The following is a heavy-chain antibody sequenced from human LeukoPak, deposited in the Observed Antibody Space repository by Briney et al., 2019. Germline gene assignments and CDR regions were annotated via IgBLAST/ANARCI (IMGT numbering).Heavy chain of an antibody. V-gene: IGHV3-30*18. Sequence: GGSLSLSCAASGFTFSSYGMHWVRQAPGKGLEWVAVISYDGSNKYYVDSVKGRFTISRDNSKNTLYLQMNSLRAEDTAVYYCAKDLLLWFGELMVDYWGQGTLATVSS. CDR1: GFTFSSYG. CDR3: AKDLLLWFGELMVDY. J-gene: IGHJ4*02. D-gene: IGHD3-10*01. CDR2: ISYDGSNK.